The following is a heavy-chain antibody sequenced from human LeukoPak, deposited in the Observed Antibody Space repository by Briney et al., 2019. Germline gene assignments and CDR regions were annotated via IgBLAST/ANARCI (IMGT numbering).Heavy chain of an antibody. V-gene: IGHV3-74*01. D-gene: IGHD3-16*01. Sequence: GGSLRLSCVASGFTFSSSWMHWVRQAPGKGLVWVSRINTDGKTTTYADSVKGRFTISRDNAKNSLYLQMNSLRAEDTAVYYCAKGGRTWDYWGQGTLVTVSS. J-gene: IGHJ4*02. CDR1: GFTFSSSW. CDR3: AKGGRTWDY. CDR2: INTDGKTT.